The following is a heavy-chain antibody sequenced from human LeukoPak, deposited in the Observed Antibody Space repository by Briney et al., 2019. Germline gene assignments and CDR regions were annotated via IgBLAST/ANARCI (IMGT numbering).Heavy chain of an antibody. CDR3: AKDTSIGRYCTNGVCSPLDY. CDR1: RFTPSRFA. J-gene: IGHJ4*02. CDR2: ISDSGGST. D-gene: IGHD2-8*01. V-gene: IGHV3-23*01. Sequence: PGRCLRLSCALSRFTPSRFAMGWVRQAPGKGLEWVSAISDSGGSTYDADSVKGRFTISRDSSKNTLYLQMNSLRAEDTPGYYCAKDTSIGRYCTNGVCSPLDYKGQGTLVTVSS.